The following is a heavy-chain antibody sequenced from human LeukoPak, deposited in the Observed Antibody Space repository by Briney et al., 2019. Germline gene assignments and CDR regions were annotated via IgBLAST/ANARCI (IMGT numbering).Heavy chain of an antibody. CDR2: ISAYNGNT. CDR3: ARVFGAVAGIYGAFDI. J-gene: IGHJ3*02. CDR1: GYTFTSYG. Sequence: ASVKVSCKASGYTFTSYGISWVRQAPGQGLEWMGWISAYNGNTNYAQELQGRVTMTTDTSTSTAYMELRSLGSDDTAVYYCARVFGAVAGIYGAFDIWGQGTMVTVSS. V-gene: IGHV1-18*01. D-gene: IGHD6-19*01.